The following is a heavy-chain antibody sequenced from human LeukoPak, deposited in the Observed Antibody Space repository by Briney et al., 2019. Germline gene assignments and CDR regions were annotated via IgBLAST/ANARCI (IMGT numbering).Heavy chain of an antibody. J-gene: IGHJ5*02. V-gene: IGHV3-21*01. CDR1: GFTFSSYS. Sequence: GGSLRLYCAASGFTFSSYSMNWVRQAPGKGLEWVSSISSSSSYIYYADSVKGRFTISRDNAKNSLYLQMNSLRAEDTAVYYCARDQIAAPDFVWFDPWGQGTLVTVSS. CDR3: ARDQIAAPDFVWFDP. CDR2: ISSSSSYI. D-gene: IGHD6-13*01.